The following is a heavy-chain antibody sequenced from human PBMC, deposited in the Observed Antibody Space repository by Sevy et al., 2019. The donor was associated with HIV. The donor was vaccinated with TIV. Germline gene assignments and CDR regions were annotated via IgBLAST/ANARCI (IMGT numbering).Heavy chain of an antibody. D-gene: IGHD3-9*01. CDR3: ARQLSYYDGLTGSQRGYWLDT. CDR2: VYNSGTT. CDR1: GGSISSSSQF. Sequence: SETLSLTCTVSGGSISSSSQFWAWIRQSPGKGLEWIGNVYNSGTTAYNPSLKSRITISVDTSKNKFSLKLTSVTVADTAVYYCARQLSYYDGLTGSQRGYWLDTWGHGNLVTVSS. V-gene: IGHV4-39*01. J-gene: IGHJ5*01.